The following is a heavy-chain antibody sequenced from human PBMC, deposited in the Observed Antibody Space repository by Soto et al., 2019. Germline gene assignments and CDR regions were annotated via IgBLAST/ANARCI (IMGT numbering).Heavy chain of an antibody. V-gene: IGHV4-31*03. D-gene: IGHD1-26*01. CDR2: INYSGTT. CDR3: ARDHKWDGMDV. CDR1: GGSFSSDSFI. Sequence: QVQLQESGPGLVKPSQTLSLTCSVSGGSFSSDSFIWSWVRQFPGKGLEWIGYINYSGTTYYNPSLRSRITMSVDTSKNQSSLNLSSVPAADTAVYYCARDHKWDGMDVWGQGTTVTVSS. J-gene: IGHJ6*02.